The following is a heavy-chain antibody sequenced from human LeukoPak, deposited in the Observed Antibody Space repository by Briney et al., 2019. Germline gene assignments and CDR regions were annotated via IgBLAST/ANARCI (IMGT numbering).Heavy chain of an antibody. D-gene: IGHD5-12*01. J-gene: IGHJ5*02. Sequence: SGPTLVKPTQTLTLTCTFSGFSLSTSGVGVGSIRQPPGKALEWLALIYWNDDKRYSPSLKSRLTISKDTSKNQVVPTMTNMDPVDTATYYCARSYSDYDYFNNWFDPWGQGTLVTVSS. V-gene: IGHV2-5*01. CDR2: IYWNDDK. CDR1: GFSLSTSGVG. CDR3: ARSYSDYDYFNNWFDP.